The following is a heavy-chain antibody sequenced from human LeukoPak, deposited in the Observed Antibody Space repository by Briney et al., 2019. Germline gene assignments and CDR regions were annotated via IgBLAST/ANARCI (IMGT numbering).Heavy chain of an antibody. CDR3: ASGRGGRYYYMDV. CDR1: GFTFSSYS. D-gene: IGHD3-16*01. V-gene: IGHV3-21*01. Sequence: PGGSLRLSCAASGFTFSSYSMNWVRQAPGKGLEWVSSISSSSSYIYYADPVKGRFTISRDNAKNSLYLQMNSLRAEDTAVYYCASGRGGRYYYMDVWGKGTTVTVSS. CDR2: ISSSSSYI. J-gene: IGHJ6*03.